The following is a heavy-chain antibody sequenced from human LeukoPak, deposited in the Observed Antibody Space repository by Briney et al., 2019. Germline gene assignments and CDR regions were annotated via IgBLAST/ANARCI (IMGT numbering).Heavy chain of an antibody. CDR2: IRYDGSNK. J-gene: IGHJ4*02. CDR1: GFTFSSYG. CDR3: AKVGYYYDSSGYYRSPAIDY. D-gene: IGHD3-22*01. Sequence: PGGSLRLSCAASGFTFSSYGMHWVRQAPGKGLEWVAFIRYDGSNKYYADSVKGRFTISRDNSKNTLYLQMNSLRAEDTAVYYCAKVGYYYDSSGYYRSPAIDYWGQGTLVTVSS. V-gene: IGHV3-30*02.